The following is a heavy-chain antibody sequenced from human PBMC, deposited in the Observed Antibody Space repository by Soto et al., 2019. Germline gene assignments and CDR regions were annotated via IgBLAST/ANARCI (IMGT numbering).Heavy chain of an antibody. CDR1: GFTFSDSA. D-gene: IGHD6-19*01. V-gene: IGHV3-73*02. J-gene: IGHJ4*02. Sequence: EVQLVESGGGLVQPGGSLKVSCAASGFTFSDSAMHWVRQASGKGLEWVGRIRGKTNSYATTYAASLKGRFTISRDDSKSTTYLQMNSLKAEDTSVYYCTSAAVASYGGQGTLVTVSS. CDR3: TSAAVASY. CDR2: IRGKTNSYAT.